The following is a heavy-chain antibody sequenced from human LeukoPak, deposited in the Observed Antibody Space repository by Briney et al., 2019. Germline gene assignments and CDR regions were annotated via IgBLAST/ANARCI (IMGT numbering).Heavy chain of an antibody. V-gene: IGHV3-49*03. CDR2: IRSKAYGGTT. D-gene: IGHD2-21*02. CDR3: TRGPGGDWVERAS. CDR1: GFTFGDYA. Sequence: PGGSLRLSCTASGFTFGDYAMSWFRQAPGKGLEWVGFIRSKAYGGTTEYAASVKGRFTISTDDSKSIAYLQMNSLKTEDTAVYYCTRGPGGDWVERASWGQGTLVTVSS. J-gene: IGHJ4*02.